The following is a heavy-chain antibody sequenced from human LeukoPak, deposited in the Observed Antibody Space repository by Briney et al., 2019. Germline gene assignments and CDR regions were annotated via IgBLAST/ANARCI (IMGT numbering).Heavy chain of an antibody. D-gene: IGHD6-13*01. J-gene: IGHJ3*02. CDR1: GYTFTGYY. CDR3: ARDLAPYSSSWYDAWCAFDI. Sequence: GASVKVSCKASGYTFTGYYMRWVRQAPGQGLEWMGWINPNSGGTNYAQKFQGRVTMTRDTSISTAYMELSRLRSDDTAVYYCARDLAPYSSSWYDAWCAFDIWGQGTMVTVSS. V-gene: IGHV1-2*02. CDR2: INPNSGGT.